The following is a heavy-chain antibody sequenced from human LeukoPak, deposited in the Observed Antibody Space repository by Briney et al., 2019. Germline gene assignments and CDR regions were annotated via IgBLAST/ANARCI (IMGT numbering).Heavy chain of an antibody. CDR2: ISYDGRNK. Sequence: GGSLRLSCAASGFTFSDYPMHWVRQAPGKGLEWVAVISYDGRNKYYADSVKGRFTISRDNSKNTLYLQMNSLRTEDTAVYYCARESYYFDYWGQGTLVTVSS. V-gene: IGHV3-30*04. CDR1: GFTFSDYP. CDR3: ARESYYFDY. J-gene: IGHJ4*02.